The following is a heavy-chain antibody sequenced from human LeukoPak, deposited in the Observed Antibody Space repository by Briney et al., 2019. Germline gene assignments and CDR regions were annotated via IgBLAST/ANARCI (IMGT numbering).Heavy chain of an antibody. J-gene: IGHJ4*02. CDR1: GFTFSSYA. Sequence: GGSLRLSCAASGFTFSSYARSWVRQAPGKGLEWVSYISSSGSTTYYADSVKGRFTISRDNAKNSLYLQMNSLRAEDTAVYYCATRDYFDYWGQGTLVTVSS. V-gene: IGHV3-48*04. CDR2: ISSSGSTT. CDR3: ATRDYFDY.